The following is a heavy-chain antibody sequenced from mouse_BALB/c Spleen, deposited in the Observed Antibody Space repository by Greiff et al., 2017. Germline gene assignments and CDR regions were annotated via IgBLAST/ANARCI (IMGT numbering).Heavy chain of an antibody. Sequence: QVQLQQSGAELMKPGASVKISCTATGYTFSSYWIEWVKQRPGHGLEWIGEILPGSGSTNYNEKFKGKATFTADTSSNTAYMQLSSLTSEDSAVYYCAREALAMDYWGQGTSVTVSS. V-gene: IGHV1-9*01. CDR3: AREALAMDY. CDR2: ILPGSGST. J-gene: IGHJ4*01. CDR1: GYTFSSYW.